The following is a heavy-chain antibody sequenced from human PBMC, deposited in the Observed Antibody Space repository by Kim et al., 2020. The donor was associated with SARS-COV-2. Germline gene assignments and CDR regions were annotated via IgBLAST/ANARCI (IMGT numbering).Heavy chain of an antibody. D-gene: IGHD4-17*01. J-gene: IGHJ4*02. CDR3: AREEDDFGANSGYFDY. CDR1: GFTVSSNF. CDR2: IYSGGAE. Sequence: GGSLRLSCAASGFTVSSNFMSWVRQAPGKGLEWVSVIYSGGAERYAESVKGRFTISRDYSKNTLYLQMNRLRVEDTAVYYCAREEDDFGANSGYFDYRGQGILVTVSS. V-gene: IGHV3-66*01.